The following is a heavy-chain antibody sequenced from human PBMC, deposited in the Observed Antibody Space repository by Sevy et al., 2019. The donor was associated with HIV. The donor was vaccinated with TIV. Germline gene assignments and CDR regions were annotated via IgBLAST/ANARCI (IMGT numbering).Heavy chain of an antibody. J-gene: IGHJ4*02. CDR3: AGMTSTWSIDS. V-gene: IGHV3-53*01. Sequence: GGSLRLSCAASGFSVSSYYMGWVRQAPGKGLEWVSTKESGGQTYYADSVRGRFTIARDESANNLFLQLNNLSAEDTGVYYCAGMTSTWSIDSWGQGTLVTVSS. CDR2: KESGGQT. CDR1: GFSVSSYY.